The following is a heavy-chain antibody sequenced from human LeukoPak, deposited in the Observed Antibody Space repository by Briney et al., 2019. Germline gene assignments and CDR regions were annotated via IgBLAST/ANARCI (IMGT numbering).Heavy chain of an antibody. CDR3: ARDFGVAEYYYGSGSSNWFDP. V-gene: IGHV1-46*01. D-gene: IGHD3-10*01. Sequence: ASVKVSCKASGYTFTSYYMHWVRQAPGQGLEWMGIINPSGGSTSYAQKFQGRVTMTRDMSTSTVYMELSSLRSEDTAVYYCARDFGVAEYYYGSGSSNWFDPWGQGTLVTVSS. CDR2: INPSGGST. J-gene: IGHJ5*02. CDR1: GYTFTSYY.